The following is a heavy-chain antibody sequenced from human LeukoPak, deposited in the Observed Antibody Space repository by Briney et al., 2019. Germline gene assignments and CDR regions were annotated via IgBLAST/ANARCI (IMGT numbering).Heavy chain of an antibody. J-gene: IGHJ4*02. CDR1: GDSFSIYF. D-gene: IGHD2-2*02. CDR3: AREIGYCSSTSCYTHFDY. V-gene: IGHV4-59*01. CDR2: IYYSGST. Sequence: SETLSLTCSVSGDSFSIYFWNWIRQPPGKGLEWIGYIYYSGSTNYNPSLKSRVTISVDTSKNQFSLKLSSVTAADTAVYYCAREIGYCSSTSCYTHFDYWGQGTLVTVSS.